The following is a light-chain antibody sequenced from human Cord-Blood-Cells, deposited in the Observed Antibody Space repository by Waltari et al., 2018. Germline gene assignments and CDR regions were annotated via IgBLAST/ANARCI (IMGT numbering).Light chain of an antibody. CDR3: QQYDNLPPLT. J-gene: IGKJ4*01. Sequence: DIQMNQSPSSLSASVGDRVTITCQASQDISNYLNWYQQKPGKAPKLLIYDASNLETGVSSRFSGSGSGTDFTFTISSLQPEDIATYYCQQYDNLPPLTFGGGTKVEIK. CDR2: DAS. V-gene: IGKV1-33*01. CDR1: QDISNY.